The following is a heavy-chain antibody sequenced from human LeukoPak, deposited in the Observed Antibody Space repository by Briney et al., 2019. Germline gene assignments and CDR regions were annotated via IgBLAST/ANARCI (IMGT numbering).Heavy chain of an antibody. CDR3: ARDASSYYDSSGYSAFDY. V-gene: IGHV3-48*01. D-gene: IGHD3-22*01. CDR1: GFTFSSFS. J-gene: IGHJ4*02. Sequence: GGSLRLSCVASGFTFSSFSMNWVRQAPGKGLEWVSYISTGSSTIYYADSVKGRFTISRDNAKNTLYLQMNSLRAEDTAVYYCARDASSYYDSSGYSAFDYWGQGTLVTVSS. CDR2: ISTGSSTI.